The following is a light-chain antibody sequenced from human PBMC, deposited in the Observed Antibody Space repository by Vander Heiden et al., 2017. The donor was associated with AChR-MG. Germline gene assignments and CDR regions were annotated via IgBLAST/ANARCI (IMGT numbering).Light chain of an antibody. CDR2: QDT. CDR1: RLGDKS. V-gene: IGLV3-1*01. Sequence: SYAMTQPPSVSVSPGQTARITCSGGRLGDKSFCWYQQKPGQSPVLVIYQDTKRPSGIPERFSGSNSGNPATLTISGTQAMDEADYYCQAWDSSTGVFGTGTKLIVL. CDR3: QAWDSSTGV. J-gene: IGLJ1*01.